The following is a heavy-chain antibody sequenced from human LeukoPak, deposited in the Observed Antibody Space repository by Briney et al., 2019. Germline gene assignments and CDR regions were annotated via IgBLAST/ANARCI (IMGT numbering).Heavy chain of an antibody. D-gene: IGHD5-24*01. J-gene: IGHJ3*02. CDR3: AKASDGGAFDI. Sequence: PGGPLRLSCAASGFTFSDYYMSWIRQAPRQGLEWVSYISSSGSTIYYADSVKGRFTISRDNAKNSLYLQMNSLRAEDMALYYCAKASDGGAFDIWGQGTMVTVSS. V-gene: IGHV3-11*01. CDR1: GFTFSDYY. CDR2: ISSSGSTI.